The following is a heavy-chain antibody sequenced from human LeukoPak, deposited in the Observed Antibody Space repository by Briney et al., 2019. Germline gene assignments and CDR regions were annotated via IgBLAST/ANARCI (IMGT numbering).Heavy chain of an antibody. CDR3: ARARSPSGGYDPSAVWFDP. V-gene: IGHV1-69*01. D-gene: IGHD6-19*01. Sequence: SVKVSCKASGGTFSSYAISWVRQAPGQGLEWMGGIIPIFGTANYAQKFQGRVTITADESTSTAYMELSSLRSEDTAVYYCARARSPSGGYDPSAVWFDPWGQGTLVTVSS. CDR2: IIPIFGTA. J-gene: IGHJ5*02. CDR1: GGTFSSYA.